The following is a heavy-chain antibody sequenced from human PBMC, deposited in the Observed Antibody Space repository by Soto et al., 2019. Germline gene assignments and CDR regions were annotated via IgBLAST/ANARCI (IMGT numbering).Heavy chain of an antibody. CDR1: GFSFSNYA. D-gene: IGHD2-21*01. J-gene: IGHJ4*02. V-gene: IGHV3-23*01. Sequence: EVQLLESGGGLVQPGGSLRLSCVASGFSFSNYAMNWVRQAPGKGLEWVSTMSGSGAEKYYADSVKGRFTISRDNSKNTLYLQMNSLRAEDTAVYYCAEDPFEPWGGAYFDYWGQGTSVTVSS. CDR2: MSGSGAEK. CDR3: AEDPFEPWGGAYFDY.